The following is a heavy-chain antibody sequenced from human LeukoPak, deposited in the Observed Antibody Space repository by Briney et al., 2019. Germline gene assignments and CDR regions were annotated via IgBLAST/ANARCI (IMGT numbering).Heavy chain of an antibody. D-gene: IGHD1-26*01. J-gene: IGHJ4*02. CDR1: GFTFSDYY. CDR3: AGQYSGSYAAFDY. V-gene: IGHV3-11*04. CDR2: ISSSGSTI. Sequence: GGSLRLSCAASGFTFSDYYMSWIRQAPGKGLEWVSYISSSGSTIYYADSVKGRFTISRDNAKNSLYLQMNSLRAEDTAVYYCAGQYSGSYAAFDYWGQGTLVTVSS.